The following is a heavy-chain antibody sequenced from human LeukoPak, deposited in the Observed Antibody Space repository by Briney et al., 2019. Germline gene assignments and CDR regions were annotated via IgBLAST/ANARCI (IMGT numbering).Heavy chain of an antibody. J-gene: IGHJ6*02. V-gene: IGHV3-7*01. CDR1: GFTFSNYW. CDR2: IKTDGSEK. D-gene: IGHD3-16*01. CDR3: AKDQEAVITLFNYGMDV. Sequence: LGGSLRLSCEGSGFTFSNYWMGWVRQAPGKGLQWVANIKTDGSEKYYVDSVKGRFTISRDNAKNSLYLQMNSLRAEDAAVYYCAKDQEAVITLFNYGMDVWGQGTTVTVSS.